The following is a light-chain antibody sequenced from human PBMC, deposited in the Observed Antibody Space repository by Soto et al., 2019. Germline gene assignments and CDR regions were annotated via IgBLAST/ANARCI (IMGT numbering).Light chain of an antibody. CDR3: QQYDNSVWT. J-gene: IGKJ1*01. CDR2: GVS. V-gene: IGKV3-20*01. Sequence: EIVLTQSPDTLSLSPGERATLSCRASQGVSIGYLAWYQQKAGQAPRLLIYGVSTRATGIPARFSGSGSGTDFTLTISRLEPEDLAVYYCQQYDNSVWTFGQGTKVDIK. CDR1: QGVSIGY.